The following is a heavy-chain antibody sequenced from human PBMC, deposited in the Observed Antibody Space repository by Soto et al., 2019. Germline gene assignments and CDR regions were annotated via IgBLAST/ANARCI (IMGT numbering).Heavy chain of an antibody. Sequence: QVQLVQSGAEVKKPGASVKVSCKASGYTFTSYGISWVRQAPGQGLEWMGWISAYNGNTNYAQKLQGRVTMTTDTATSTADMELRSLRADDTAVYYCARDVGYSATGDYWGQGTLVTVSS. D-gene: IGHD5-12*01. J-gene: IGHJ4*02. CDR1: GYTFTSYG. CDR3: ARDVGYSATGDY. CDR2: ISAYNGNT. V-gene: IGHV1-18*01.